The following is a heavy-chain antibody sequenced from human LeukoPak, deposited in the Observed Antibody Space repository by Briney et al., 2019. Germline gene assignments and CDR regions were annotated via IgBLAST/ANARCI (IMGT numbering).Heavy chain of an antibody. J-gene: IGHJ4*02. V-gene: IGHV3-23*01. D-gene: IGHD3-16*01. CDR2: ISGSGGST. CDR3: AKAVPLVWGALDY. Sequence: GGSLRLSCAASGFTFGSYSMNWVRQAPGKGLEWVSAISGSGGSTYYADSVKGRFTISRDNSKNTLYLQMNSLRAEDTAVYYCAKAVPLVWGALDYWGQGTLVTVSS. CDR1: GFTFGSYS.